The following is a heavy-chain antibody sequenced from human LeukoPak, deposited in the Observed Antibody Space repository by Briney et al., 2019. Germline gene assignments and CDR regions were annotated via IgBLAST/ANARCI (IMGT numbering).Heavy chain of an antibody. CDR1: GFTFSNYA. D-gene: IGHD3-16*01. J-gene: IGHJ4*02. Sequence: GESLKISCAASGFTFSNYAMVWVRQAPGKGLEFVSSITGSSDNTYYADSVRGRFTISRDNSKFALYLQMHGLSADDTAVYYCAKEVTSYTYRGLDFWGQGILVTVSS. V-gene: IGHV3-23*01. CDR2: ITGSSDNT. CDR3: AKEVTSYTYRGLDF.